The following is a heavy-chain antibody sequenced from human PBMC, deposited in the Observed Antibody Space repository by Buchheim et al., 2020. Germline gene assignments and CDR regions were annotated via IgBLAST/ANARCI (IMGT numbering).Heavy chain of an antibody. CDR1: GGSFSGYY. V-gene: IGHV4-34*01. CDR3: AKFTYSSGWYYFDY. J-gene: IGHJ4*02. D-gene: IGHD6-19*01. CDR2: INHSGST. Sequence: QVQLQQWGAGLLKPSETLSLTCAVYGGSFSGYYCSWIRQPPGKGLEWIGEINHSGSTNYNPSLKSRVTISVDTSKNQFSLKLSSVTAADTAVYYCAKFTYSSGWYYFDYWGQGTL.